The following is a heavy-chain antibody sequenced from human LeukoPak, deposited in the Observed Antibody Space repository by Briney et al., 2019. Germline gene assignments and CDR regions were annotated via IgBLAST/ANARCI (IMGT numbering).Heavy chain of an antibody. CDR1: GFTFRSYW. V-gene: IGHV3-7*01. CDR3: ARDSQAGTTDY. CDR2: IKQDGSEK. J-gene: IGHJ4*02. Sequence: GGSLRLSCAASGFTFRSYWMSWVRQAPGKGLEWVANIKQDGSEKYYVDSVKGRFTISRDNAKNSLSLQMNSLRAEDTAFYYCARDSQAGTTDYWGQGTLVTVSS. D-gene: IGHD1-7*01.